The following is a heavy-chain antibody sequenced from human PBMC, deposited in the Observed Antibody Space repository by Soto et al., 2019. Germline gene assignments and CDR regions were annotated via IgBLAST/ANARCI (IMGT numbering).Heavy chain of an antibody. Sequence: QVQLQESGPGLVKPSGTLSLTCAVSGGSISSSNWWSWVRQPPGKGLEWIGEIYHSGSTNYNPSLKSRVTISVDKSKNQFSLKLSSVTAADTAVYYCARERSSYSSGYTNWFDPWGQGTLVTVSS. J-gene: IGHJ5*02. CDR1: GGSISSSNW. V-gene: IGHV4-4*02. CDR2: IYHSGST. D-gene: IGHD6-19*01. CDR3: ARERSSYSSGYTNWFDP.